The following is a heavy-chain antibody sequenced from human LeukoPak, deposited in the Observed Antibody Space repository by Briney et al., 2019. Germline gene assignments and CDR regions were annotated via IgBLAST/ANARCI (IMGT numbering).Heavy chain of an antibody. J-gene: IGHJ4*02. D-gene: IGHD2-15*01. CDR3: ARVNCSGGSCYSDFDY. Sequence: ASVKVSCKASGYTFTSYDINWVRQATGQGLEWMGWMNPNSGNTGYAQKFQGRVTMTRNTSISTVYMELSSLRSGDTAVYFCARVNCSGGSCYSDFDYWGQGTLVTVSS. CDR2: MNPNSGNT. V-gene: IGHV1-8*02. CDR1: GYTFTSYD.